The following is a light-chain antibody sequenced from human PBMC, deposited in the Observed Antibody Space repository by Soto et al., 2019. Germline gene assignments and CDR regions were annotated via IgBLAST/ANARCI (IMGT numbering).Light chain of an antibody. V-gene: IGLV1-40*01. CDR2: GNS. CDR1: SSNIGAGYD. J-gene: IGLJ1*01. Sequence: QSVLTQPPSVSGAPGQRVTISCTGSSSNIGAGYDVHWYQQLPGTAPKLLIYGNSNRPSGVPDRFSGSKSGTSASLAITGLQAAAEADYYCQSYDSSLSGYVFGTGTKLTVL. CDR3: QSYDSSLSGYV.